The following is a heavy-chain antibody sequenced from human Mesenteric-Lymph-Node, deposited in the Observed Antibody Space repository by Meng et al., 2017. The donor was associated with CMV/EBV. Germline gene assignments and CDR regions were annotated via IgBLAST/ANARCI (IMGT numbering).Heavy chain of an antibody. CDR3: ATLYALRDYYYYGMDV. CDR1: GGTFSSYA. J-gene: IGHJ6*02. CDR2: IIPILGIA. D-gene: IGHD2-2*02. V-gene: IGHV1-69*10. Sequence: SVKVSCKASGGTFSSYAISWVRQAPGQRLEWMGGIIPILGIANYAQKFQGRVTITADKSTSTAYMELSSLRSEDTAVYYCATLYALRDYYYYGMDVWGQGTTVTVSS.